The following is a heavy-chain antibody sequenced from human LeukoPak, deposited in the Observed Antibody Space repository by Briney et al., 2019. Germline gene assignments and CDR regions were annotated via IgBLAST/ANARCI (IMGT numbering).Heavy chain of an antibody. D-gene: IGHD3-22*01. CDR2: IYPGDSDT. CDR1: GYNFPTYW. V-gene: IGHV5-51*01. J-gene: IGHJ3*02. CDR3: ARRGSYYDSSGYAFDI. Sequence: GESLKISCKGSGYNFPTYWIDWVRQMPGKGLEWMGTIYPGDSDTRYSPSFQGQVTISAGKSISTAYLQWSSLKASDTAIYYCARRGSYYDSSGYAFDIWGQGTMVTVSS.